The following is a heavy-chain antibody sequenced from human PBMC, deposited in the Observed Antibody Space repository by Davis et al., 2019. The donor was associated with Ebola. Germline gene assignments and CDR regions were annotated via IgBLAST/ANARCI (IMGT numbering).Heavy chain of an antibody. CDR3: ARLAIAARLYYYYYYGMDV. CDR2: ISGSGGST. Sequence: GESLKISCAASGFTFSSYAMSWVRQAPGKGLEWVSAISGSGGSTYYADSVKGRFTISRDNSKNSLYLQMNSLRAEDTAVYYCARLAIAARLYYYYYYGMDVWGQGTTVTVSS. D-gene: IGHD6-6*01. V-gene: IGHV3-23*01. CDR1: GFTFSSYA. J-gene: IGHJ6*02.